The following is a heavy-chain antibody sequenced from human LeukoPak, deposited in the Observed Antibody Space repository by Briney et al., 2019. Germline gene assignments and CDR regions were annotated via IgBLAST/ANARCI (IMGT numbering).Heavy chain of an antibody. J-gene: IGHJ5*02. CDR2: INPNSGGT. CDR3: ARADRLDGGPYLIGP. D-gene: IGHD2-21*01. V-gene: IGHV1-2*02. CDR1: GYSFTDYY. Sequence: ASVKVSCKTSGYSFTDYYMHWVRQAPGQGLERMGWINPNSGGTSSAQKFQGRVTMTRDTSITTVYMEVSWLTSDDTAIYYCARADRLDGGPYLIGPWGQGTLVTVSS.